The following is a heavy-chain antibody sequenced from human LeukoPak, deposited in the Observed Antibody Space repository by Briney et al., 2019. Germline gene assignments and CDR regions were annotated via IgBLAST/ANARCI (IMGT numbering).Heavy chain of an antibody. V-gene: IGHV4-34*01. J-gene: IGHJ4*02. D-gene: IGHD1-26*01. CDR2: IDNNGIT. CDR1: GFTFSSYW. Sequence: GSLRLSCAASGFTFSSYWMHWVRQSPGKGLEWIGEIDNNGITNYNPSLKSRVTMSVDTTRKRFSLRLTSESAADTGVYYCARGGGGAKAFYFDYWGQGSLVTVSS. CDR3: ARGGGGAKAFYFDY.